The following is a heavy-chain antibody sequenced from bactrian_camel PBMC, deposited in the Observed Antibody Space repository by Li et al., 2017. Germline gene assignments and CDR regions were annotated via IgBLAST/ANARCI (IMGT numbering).Heavy chain of an antibody. CDR1: GFTFDDSD. D-gene: IGHD5*01. J-gene: IGHJ4*01. Sequence: HVQLVESGGDSVQAGGSLRLSCTASGFTFDDSDVGWYRQAPGKEREGVAALHTGGGALFYADSVRGRFTISQDSAKNTMYLQMNSLKPEDTAMYYCAASDRSWVGPPLVPAMKVAISIPTTARGPRSPSP. CDR2: LHTGGGAL. V-gene: IGHV3S63*01.